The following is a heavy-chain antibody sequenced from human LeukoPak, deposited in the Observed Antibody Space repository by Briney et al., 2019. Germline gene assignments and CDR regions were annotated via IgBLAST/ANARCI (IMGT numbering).Heavy chain of an antibody. CDR3: AKDRGGFAVAGTYDY. CDR2: INSDGSST. Sequence: GGSLRLSCAASGFTFSSYWMHWVRQAPGKGLVWVSRINSDGSSTSYADSVKGRFTISRDNAKNTLYPQMNSLRAEDTAVYSCAKDRGGFAVAGTYDYWGQGTLVTVSS. D-gene: IGHD6-19*01. J-gene: IGHJ4*02. CDR1: GFTFSSYW. V-gene: IGHV3-74*01.